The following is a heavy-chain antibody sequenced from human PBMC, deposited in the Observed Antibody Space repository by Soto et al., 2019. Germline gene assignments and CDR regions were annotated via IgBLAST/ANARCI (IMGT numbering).Heavy chain of an antibody. Sequence: VGSLRLSCVGSGFIFSNNGMHWGRQTPGKGLEWVAFMSYDGSDTFYADSVKGRFTTSRDNSKNTLFLHMSNLRAEDTAMYYCTIVRVADSALDHWGQGTLVTVSS. CDR1: GFIFSNNG. CDR3: TIVRVADSALDH. D-gene: IGHD3-10*02. V-gene: IGHV3-30*02. CDR2: MSYDGSDT. J-gene: IGHJ4*02.